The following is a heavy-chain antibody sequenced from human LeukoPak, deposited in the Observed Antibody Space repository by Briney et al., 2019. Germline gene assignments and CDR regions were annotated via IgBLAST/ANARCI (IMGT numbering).Heavy chain of an antibody. J-gene: IGHJ5*02. Sequence: SETLSLTCTVSGGSISSYYWSWIRQPAGKGLEWIGRIYTSGSTHYNPSLTSRVTMSVDTSKNQFSLKLSSVTAADTAVYYCARGVVGGYSYGIWFDPWGQGTLVTVSS. D-gene: IGHD5-18*01. CDR1: GGSISSYY. CDR2: IYTSGST. CDR3: ARGVVGGYSYGIWFDP. V-gene: IGHV4-4*07.